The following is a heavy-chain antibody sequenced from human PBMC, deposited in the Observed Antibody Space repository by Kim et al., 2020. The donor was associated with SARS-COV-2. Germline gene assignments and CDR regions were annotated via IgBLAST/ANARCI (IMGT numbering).Heavy chain of an antibody. CDR2: IYYSGST. J-gene: IGHJ6*02. D-gene: IGHD6-6*01. CDR1: GGSISSYY. CDR3: ARDHRLDSSSSYYYYGMDV. Sequence: SETLSLTCTVSGGSISSYYWSWIRQPPGKGLEWIGYIYYSGSTNYNPSLKSRVTISVDTSKNQFSLKLSSVTAADTAVYYCARDHRLDSSSSYYYYGMDVWGQGTTVTVSS. V-gene: IGHV4-59*13.